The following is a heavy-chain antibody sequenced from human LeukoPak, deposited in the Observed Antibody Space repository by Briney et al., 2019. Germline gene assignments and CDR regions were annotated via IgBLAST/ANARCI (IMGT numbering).Heavy chain of an antibody. CDR2: IYSSGSA. J-gene: IGHJ5*02. Sequence: SETLSLTCTVSGASINNNFWTWIRQPPGKGLEWIGYIYSSGSANYNPSLKSRVTISGDTPKNQISLKLTSVTAADTAVYFCARHRDYYDTWGQGTLVTVSS. CDR1: GASINNNF. D-gene: IGHD3-22*01. V-gene: IGHV4-59*08. CDR3: ARHRDYYDT.